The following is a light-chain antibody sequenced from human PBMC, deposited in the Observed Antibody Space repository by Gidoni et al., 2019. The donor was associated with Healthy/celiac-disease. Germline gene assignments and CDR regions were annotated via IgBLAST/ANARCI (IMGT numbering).Light chain of an antibody. CDR1: QSVSSY. J-gene: IGKJ4*01. CDR2: EAS. V-gene: IGKV3-11*01. Sequence: EIVLTQSPATLSLSPGERATLSCRASQSVSSYLAWYQQKPGQAPRLLIYEASNRATGIPARFSGSGSGTDFTLTIRSLEPEDFAVYYCQQRSNWPLLTFGGGTKVEIK. CDR3: QQRSNWPLLT.